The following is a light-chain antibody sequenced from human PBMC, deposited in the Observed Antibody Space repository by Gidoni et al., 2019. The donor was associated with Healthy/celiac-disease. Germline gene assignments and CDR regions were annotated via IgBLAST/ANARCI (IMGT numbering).Light chain of an antibody. CDR1: QSVLYSSNNKNY. V-gene: IGKV4-1*01. CDR3: QQYYSTPWT. Sequence: DIVMTQSPDSLAVSLGERATINCKSSQSVLYSSNNKNYLAWYQQKPGQPPKLLIYWASTRESGVPDRFRGRVSGTDFTLTISSLQAEDFAVYYCQQYYSTPWTFGQGTKVEIK. J-gene: IGKJ1*01. CDR2: WAS.